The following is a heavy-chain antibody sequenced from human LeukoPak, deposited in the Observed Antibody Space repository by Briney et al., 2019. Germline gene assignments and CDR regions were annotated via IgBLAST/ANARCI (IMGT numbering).Heavy chain of an antibody. D-gene: IGHD3-10*01. V-gene: IGHV1-24*01. CDR3: ARDGTDPDYSPMDV. J-gene: IGHJ6*02. Sequence: ASVKVSCKVSGYTLTELSMHWVRQAPGKGLGWMGGFDPEDGETIYAQKFQGRVTMTEDTSTDTAYMELSSLRSDDTAVYYCARDGTDPDYSPMDVWGQGTTVTVSS. CDR1: GYTLTELS. CDR2: FDPEDGET.